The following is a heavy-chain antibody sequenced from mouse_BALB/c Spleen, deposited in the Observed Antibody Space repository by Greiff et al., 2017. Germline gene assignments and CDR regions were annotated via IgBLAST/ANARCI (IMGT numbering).Heavy chain of an antibody. CDR1: GFTFSSYA. J-gene: IGHJ4*01. Sequence: EVKLMESGGGLVKPGGSLKLSCAASGFTFSSYAMSWVRQSPEKRLEWVAEISSGGSYTYYPDTVTGRFTISRDNAKNTLYLEMSSLRSEDTAMYYCARERKPYAMDYWGQGTSVTVSS. CDR2: ISSGGSYT. V-gene: IGHV5-9-4*01. CDR3: ARERKPYAMDY.